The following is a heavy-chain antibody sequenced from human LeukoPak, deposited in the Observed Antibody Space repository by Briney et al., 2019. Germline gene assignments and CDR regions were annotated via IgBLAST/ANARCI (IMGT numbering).Heavy chain of an antibody. CDR2: IIPIFGTA. CDR3: ARDLAVAGFLDY. J-gene: IGHJ4*02. Sequence: SVKVSCKASGGTFSSYAISWVRQAPGQGLEWMGGIIPIFGTANYALKFQGRVTITADESTSTAYMELSSLRSEDTAVYYCARDLAVAGFLDYWGQGTLVTVSS. CDR1: GGTFSSYA. V-gene: IGHV1-69*01. D-gene: IGHD6-19*01.